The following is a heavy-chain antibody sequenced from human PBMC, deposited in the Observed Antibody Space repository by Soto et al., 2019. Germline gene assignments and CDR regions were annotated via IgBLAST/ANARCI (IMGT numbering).Heavy chain of an antibody. CDR1: GFTFSSYG. CDR2: IWYDGSNK. CDR3: ASEYCSGGSCYSDGMDV. D-gene: IGHD2-15*01. J-gene: IGHJ6*02. Sequence: QVQLVESGGGVVQPGRSLRLSCAASGFTFSSYGMHWVRQAPGKGLEWVAVIWYDGSNKYYADSVKGRFTISRDNSKNTLDVKMNSLRAEDTAVYYCASEYCSGGSCYSDGMDVWGQGTTVTVSS. V-gene: IGHV3-33*01.